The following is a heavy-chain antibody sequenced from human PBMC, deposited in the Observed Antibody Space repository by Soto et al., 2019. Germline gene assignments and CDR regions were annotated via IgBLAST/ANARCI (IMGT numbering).Heavy chain of an antibody. Sequence: EVQLVQSGAEVKKPGESLKISCKGSGYRFTAQWIGWVRQMSGKGLEWMGIIYPGDSDTRYSPSFQGHVTISADKSISTAYLQWSSLRASDTAMYYCARRDAYNLDYWGQGTLVTVSS. CDR1: GYRFTAQW. CDR2: IYPGDSDT. D-gene: IGHD1-1*01. J-gene: IGHJ4*02. CDR3: ARRDAYNLDY. V-gene: IGHV5-51*01.